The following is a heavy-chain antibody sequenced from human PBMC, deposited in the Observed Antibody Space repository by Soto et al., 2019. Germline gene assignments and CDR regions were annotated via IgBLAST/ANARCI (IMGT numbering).Heavy chain of an antibody. D-gene: IGHD1-1*01. J-gene: IGHJ4*02. CDR3: AKDESRTAGSDARFDY. CDR2: ISGSGGST. CDR1: GFTFSSYA. V-gene: IGHV3-23*01. Sequence: SLRLSCAASGFTFSSYAMSWVRQAPGKGLEWVSAISGSGGSTYYADSVKGRFTISRDNSKNTLYLQMNSLRAEDTAVYYCAKDESRTAGSDARFDYWGQGTLVTVS.